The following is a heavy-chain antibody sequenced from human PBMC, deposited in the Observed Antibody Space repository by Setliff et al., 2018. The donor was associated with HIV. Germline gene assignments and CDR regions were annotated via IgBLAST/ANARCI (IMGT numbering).Heavy chain of an antibody. CDR2: SIPMYGTS. V-gene: IGHV1-69*05. D-gene: IGHD4-17*01. Sequence: GASVKVSCKASGGTFSSYAISWVRQAPGQGLEWMGGSIPMYGTSNYAQKFQGRVTITTDESTSTAYMELRSLRSDDAAVYHCAKTTPQPHYYYYVDVWGKGTTVTVSS. CDR3: AKTTPQPHYYYYVDV. CDR1: GGTFSSYA. J-gene: IGHJ6*03.